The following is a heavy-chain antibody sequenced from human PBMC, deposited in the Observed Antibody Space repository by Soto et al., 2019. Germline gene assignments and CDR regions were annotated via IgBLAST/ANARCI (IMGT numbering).Heavy chain of an antibody. CDR3: ARVDDSSGWGNFDY. J-gene: IGHJ4*02. CDR2: TYYRSKWYN. D-gene: IGHD6-19*01. V-gene: IGHV6-1*01. CDR1: GDSVSSNSAA. Sequence: SQTLSLTCAISGDSVSSNSAAWNWIRQSPSRGLEWLGRTYYRSKWYNDYAVSVESRITINPDTSKNQFSLQLNSVTPEDTAVYYCARVDDSSGWGNFDYWGQGTLVTVSS.